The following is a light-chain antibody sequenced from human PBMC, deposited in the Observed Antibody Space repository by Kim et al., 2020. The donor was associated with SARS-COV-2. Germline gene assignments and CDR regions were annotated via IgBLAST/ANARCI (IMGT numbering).Light chain of an antibody. CDR2: GKN. V-gene: IGLV3-19*01. CDR3: NPRDSSGNLHVV. Sequence: SSELTQDPAVSVALGQTVRITCQGDSLRSYYASWYQQKPGQAPVLVIYGKNNRPSGIPDRFSGSSSGNTASLTITGAQAEDEADYYCNPRDSSGNLHVVFGGGTQLTVL. J-gene: IGLJ2*01. CDR1: SLRSYY.